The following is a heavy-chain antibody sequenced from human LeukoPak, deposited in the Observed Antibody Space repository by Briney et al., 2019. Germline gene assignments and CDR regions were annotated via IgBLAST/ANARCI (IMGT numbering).Heavy chain of an antibody. CDR1: GFTFSSYG. V-gene: IGHV3-33*06. D-gene: IGHD4-17*01. CDR3: AKAGSAYGDYDYYYYYMDV. CDR2: IWYDGSNK. Sequence: GGSLRLSCAASGFTFSSYGMNWVRQAPGKGLEWVAVIWYDGSNKYYADSVKGRFTISRDNSKNTLYLQMNSLRAEDTAVYYCAKAGSAYGDYDYYYYYMDVWGKGTTVTVSS. J-gene: IGHJ6*03.